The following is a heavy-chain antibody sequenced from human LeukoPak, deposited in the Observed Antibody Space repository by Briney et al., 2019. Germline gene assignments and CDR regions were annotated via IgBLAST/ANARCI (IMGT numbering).Heavy chain of an antibody. V-gene: IGHV3-11*04. Sequence: PGGSLRLSCAASGFSFSDHYMSWIRQAPGKGPEWVSYINSGGSAIYYADSVKGRFTISRDNAKNSLYLQMNSLRADDTAVYYCARGGSYVHYWGQGTLVTVSS. D-gene: IGHD1-26*01. CDR3: ARGGSYVHY. CDR1: GFSFSDHY. J-gene: IGHJ4*02. CDR2: INSGGSAI.